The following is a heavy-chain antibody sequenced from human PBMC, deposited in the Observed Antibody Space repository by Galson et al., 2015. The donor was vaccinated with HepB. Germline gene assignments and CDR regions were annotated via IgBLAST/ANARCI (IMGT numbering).Heavy chain of an antibody. D-gene: IGHD6-13*01. J-gene: IGHJ4*02. CDR2: INVGNGIT. CDR1: GYTFTSYA. V-gene: IGHV1-3*01. Sequence: SVKVSCKASGYTFTSYAIHWVRQAPGQSLEWIGWINVGNGITKYSQTFQGRVTFATDTSASTAYLDLSSLRSEDTAVYYCARSRIAAAPDYWGQGTLVTVSS. CDR3: ARSRIAAAPDY.